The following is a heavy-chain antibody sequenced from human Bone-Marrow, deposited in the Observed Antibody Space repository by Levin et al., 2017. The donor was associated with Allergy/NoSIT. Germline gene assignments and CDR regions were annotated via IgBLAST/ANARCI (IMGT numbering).Heavy chain of an antibody. D-gene: IGHD3-22*01. Sequence: ASVKVSCKVSGYTLTELSMHWVRQAPGKGLEWMGGFDPEDGETIYAQKFQGRVTMTEDTSTDTAYMELSSLRSEDTAVYYCATIGVRRGYYFTPEYYFDYWGQGTLVTVSS. V-gene: IGHV1-24*01. CDR2: FDPEDGET. CDR3: ATIGVRRGYYFTPEYYFDY. CDR1: GYTLTELS. J-gene: IGHJ4*02.